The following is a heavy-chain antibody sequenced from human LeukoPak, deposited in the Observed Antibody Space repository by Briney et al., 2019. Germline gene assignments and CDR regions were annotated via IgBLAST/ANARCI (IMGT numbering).Heavy chain of an antibody. V-gene: IGHV4-39*07. Sequence: SETLSLTCTVSGGSISSSSYYWGWIRQPPGKGLEWIGSIYYSGSTYYNPSLKSRVTISVDTSKNQFSLKLSSVTAADTAVYYCARVHGSSGYYYEGGFDYWGQGTLVTVSS. J-gene: IGHJ4*02. CDR1: GGSISSSSYY. CDR2: IYYSGST. D-gene: IGHD3-22*01. CDR3: ARVHGSSGYYYEGGFDY.